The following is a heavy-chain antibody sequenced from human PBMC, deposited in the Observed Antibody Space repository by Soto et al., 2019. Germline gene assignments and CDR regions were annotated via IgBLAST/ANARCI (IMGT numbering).Heavy chain of an antibody. CDR2: ISGSGGST. Sequence: GGSLRLSCAASGFTFSSYAMSWVRQAPGKGLEWVSAISGSGGSTYYADSVKGRFTISRDNSKNTLDLQMNSLRAEDTAVYYCAKDREVTMIVVVRGPWFDPWGQGTLVTVSS. V-gene: IGHV3-23*01. J-gene: IGHJ5*02. CDR1: GFTFSSYA. D-gene: IGHD3-22*01. CDR3: AKDREVTMIVVVRGPWFDP.